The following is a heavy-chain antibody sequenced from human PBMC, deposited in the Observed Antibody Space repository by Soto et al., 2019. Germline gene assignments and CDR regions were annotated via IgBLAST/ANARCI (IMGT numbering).Heavy chain of an antibody. Sequence: SETLSLTCTVSGGSISSGDYYWGWIRQPPGKGLEWIGYIYYGGSTYYNPSLKSRVTISVDTSKNQFSLRLSSVTAADTAVYYCAREMATIAYYYYGMDVWGQGTTVTVSS. D-gene: IGHD5-12*01. J-gene: IGHJ6*02. CDR1: GGSISSGDYY. CDR3: AREMATIAYYYYGMDV. V-gene: IGHV4-30-4*01. CDR2: IYYGGST.